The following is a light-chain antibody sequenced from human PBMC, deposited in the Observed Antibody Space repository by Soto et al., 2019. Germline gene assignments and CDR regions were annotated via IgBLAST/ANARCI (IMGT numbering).Light chain of an antibody. CDR1: QSVRND. Sequence: EIVLTQSPATLTLSPGERATLSCRASQSVRNDLVWYHQKPGQAPRVLIYSASNRATGIPARFSGSGSGTDFTLTISSLEPADFAVYYCQQRTNWPPTFGGGTKVEMK. CDR2: SAS. J-gene: IGKJ4*01. V-gene: IGKV3-11*01. CDR3: QQRTNWPPT.